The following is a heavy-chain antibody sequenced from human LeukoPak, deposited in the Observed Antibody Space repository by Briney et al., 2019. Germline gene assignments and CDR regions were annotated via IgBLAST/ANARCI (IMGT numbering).Heavy chain of an antibody. CDR2: IIPIFGTA. D-gene: IGHD5-24*01. J-gene: IGHJ6*02. V-gene: IGHV1-69*01. Sequence: SVKVSCKASGGTFSSYAISWVRQAPGQGLEWMGGIIPIFGTANYAQKFQGRVTITADESTSTAYMELSSLRSEDTAVYYCAWGEDGYNYYYYGMDVWGQGTTVTVSS. CDR3: AWGEDGYNYYYYGMDV. CDR1: GGTFSSYA.